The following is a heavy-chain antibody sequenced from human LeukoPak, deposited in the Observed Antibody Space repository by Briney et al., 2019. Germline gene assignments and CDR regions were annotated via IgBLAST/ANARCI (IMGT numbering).Heavy chain of an antibody. CDR3: ATYEQTTVTTEF. CDR2: IGSDSTHI. D-gene: IGHD4-17*01. Sequence: GGSLRLSCEGSELTFSSYAMKWVRQAPGKGLQWVSVIGSDSTHIHYADSVRGRFTISRDNSRKTLYLQMNSLRVEDTAVYYCATYEQTTVTTEFWGQGTLVSVSS. J-gene: IGHJ4*02. CDR1: ELTFSSYA. V-gene: IGHV3-23*01.